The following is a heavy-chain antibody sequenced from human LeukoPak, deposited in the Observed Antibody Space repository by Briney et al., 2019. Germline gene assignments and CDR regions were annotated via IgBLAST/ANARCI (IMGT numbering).Heavy chain of an antibody. CDR1: GFTFSSYA. Sequence: PGGSLRLSCAASGFTFSSYAMSWVRQAPGKGLEWVSAISGSGGSTYYADSVKGRFTISRDNAKNSLYLQMNSLRAEDTAVYYCASPLWFGELLSLDAFDIWGHGTMVTVSS. D-gene: IGHD3-10*01. J-gene: IGHJ3*02. V-gene: IGHV3-23*01. CDR2: ISGSGGST. CDR3: ASPLWFGELLSLDAFDI.